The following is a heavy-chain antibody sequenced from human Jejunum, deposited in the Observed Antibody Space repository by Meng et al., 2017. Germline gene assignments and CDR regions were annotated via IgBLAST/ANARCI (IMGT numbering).Heavy chain of an antibody. J-gene: IGHJ4*02. CDR3: ARSSSGPIY. CDR2: ITGSSTYI. V-gene: IGHV3-21*01. CDR1: GFTFSSYS. D-gene: IGHD3-22*01. Sequence: LTCAASGFTFSSYSMNWVRQAPGKEMEWVSSITGSSTYIYYADSVKGRFTISRDNARNSLYLQMNSLRAEDTAVYYCARSSSGPIYWGQGTLVTVSS.